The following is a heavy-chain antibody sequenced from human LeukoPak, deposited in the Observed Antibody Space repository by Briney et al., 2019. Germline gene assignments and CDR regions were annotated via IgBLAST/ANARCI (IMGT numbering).Heavy chain of an antibody. CDR3: ARAVSGYYSGFDY. CDR1: GGSFSGYY. CDR2: INHSGST. V-gene: IGHV4-34*01. J-gene: IGHJ4*02. D-gene: IGHD3-22*01. Sequence: SETLSLTCAVYGGSFSGYYWSWIRQPPGKGLEWIGEINHSGSTNYNPSLKSRVTISVDTSKNQFSLKLSSVTAADTAVYYCARAVSGYYSGFDYWGQGTLVTVSS.